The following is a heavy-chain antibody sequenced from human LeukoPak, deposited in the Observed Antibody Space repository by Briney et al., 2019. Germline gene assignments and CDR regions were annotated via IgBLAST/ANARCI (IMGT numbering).Heavy chain of an antibody. CDR3: ARGEHSRHYDYVWGSLLRPNFDY. D-gene: IGHD3-16*01. V-gene: IGHV3-7*01. Sequence: TGGSLRLSCAASGFTFSSYWMSWVRQAPGKGLEWVANIKQDGSEKYYVDSVKGRFTISRDNAKNSLYLQMNSLRAEDTAVYYCARGEHSRHYDYVWGSLLRPNFDYWGQGTLVTVSS. J-gene: IGHJ4*02. CDR2: IKQDGSEK. CDR1: GFTFSSYW.